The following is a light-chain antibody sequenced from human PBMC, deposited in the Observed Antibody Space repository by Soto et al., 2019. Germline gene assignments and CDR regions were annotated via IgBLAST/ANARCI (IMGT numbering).Light chain of an antibody. CDR2: AAS. Sequence: DIQMTQSPSSLSASVVDRVTITCRASQSISTYLNWYQQKPGKAPKLLISAASSLQSGGPSRFSGSGSGTDFTLTISSLQPEDFATYYCEQSYSTPTVTCGQGTLLESK. J-gene: IGKJ5*01. CDR3: EQSYSTPTVT. V-gene: IGKV1-39*01. CDR1: QSISTY.